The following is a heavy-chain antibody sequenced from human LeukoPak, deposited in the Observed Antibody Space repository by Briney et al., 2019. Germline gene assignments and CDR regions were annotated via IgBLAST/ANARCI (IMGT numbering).Heavy chain of an antibody. V-gene: IGHV1-18*01. CDR3: ARTLTSAASY. D-gene: IGHD6-13*01. CDR2: INTFHGNT. CDR1: GYPFISYG. J-gene: IGHJ4*02. Sequence: ASVKVSCKASGYPFISYGINWVRQAPGQGLEWMGWINTFHGNTNYAQKHQGRVTMTIDTSTSTAYMELRGLRSDDTAIYYCARTLTSAASYWGQGPLVSVSS.